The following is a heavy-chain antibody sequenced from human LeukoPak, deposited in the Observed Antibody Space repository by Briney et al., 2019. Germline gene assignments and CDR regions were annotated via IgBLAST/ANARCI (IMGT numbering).Heavy chain of an antibody. Sequence: GGSLRLSCTASGFAFDEHGMSWVRQVPGKGLEWVSGINWSGGSTGYADPLRGRFTISRDNAKNSLYLQMDSLGAGDTALYYCARAPITSPFYFDYWGQGTLVTVSS. V-gene: IGHV3-20*04. CDR3: ARAPITSPFYFDY. CDR2: INWSGGST. J-gene: IGHJ4*02. D-gene: IGHD2-2*01. CDR1: GFAFDEHG.